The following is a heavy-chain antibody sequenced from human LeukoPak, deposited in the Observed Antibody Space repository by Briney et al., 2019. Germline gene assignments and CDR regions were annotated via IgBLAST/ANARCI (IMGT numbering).Heavy chain of an antibody. J-gene: IGHJ4*02. V-gene: IGHV3-21*01. CDR1: GFTFSSYS. Sequence: GGSLRLSCAASGFTFSSYSMNWVRQAPGKGLEWVSSISSSSSYIYYADSVKGRFTISRDNAKNSLYLQMNGLRAEDTAVYYCARGLVPAADDYWGQGTLVTVSS. CDR3: ARGLVPAADDY. CDR2: ISSSSSYI. D-gene: IGHD2-2*01.